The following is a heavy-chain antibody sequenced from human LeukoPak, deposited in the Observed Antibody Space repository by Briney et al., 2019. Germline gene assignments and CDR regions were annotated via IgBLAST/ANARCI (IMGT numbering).Heavy chain of an antibody. J-gene: IGHJ3*02. CDR1: GGSISSSRYY. Sequence: SETLSLTCTVSGGSISSSRYYWAWIRQSPGKGLEWIGEIDHVGRSRYNPSLKSRLTISVDTSKNQFSLRLSSVTAADTALYFCARPVYCSVTTCTGPLHIWGQGTMVTVSS. V-gene: IGHV4-39*07. CDR2: IDHVGRS. CDR3: ARPVYCSVTTCTGPLHI. D-gene: IGHD2-15*01.